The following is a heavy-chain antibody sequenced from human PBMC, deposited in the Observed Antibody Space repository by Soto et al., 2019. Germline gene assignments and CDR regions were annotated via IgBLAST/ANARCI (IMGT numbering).Heavy chain of an antibody. V-gene: IGHV1-69*13. D-gene: IGHD2-21*02. CDR2: IIPIFGTA. Sequence: SVKVSCKASGYTFTSYAMHWVRQAPGQGLEWMGGIIPIFGTANYAQKFQGRVTITADESTSTAYMELSSLRSEDTAVYYCARDCPGGGDCNWGQGTLVTAPQ. CDR3: ARDCPGGGDCN. J-gene: IGHJ4*02. CDR1: GYTFTSYA.